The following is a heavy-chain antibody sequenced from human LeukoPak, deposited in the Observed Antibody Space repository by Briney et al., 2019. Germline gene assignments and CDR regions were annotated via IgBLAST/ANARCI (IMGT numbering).Heavy chain of an antibody. CDR1: RFTLSSYG. J-gene: IGHJ4*02. CDR2: IWYDGSNK. V-gene: IGHV3-33*01. D-gene: IGHD5-18*01. Sequence: GGSLRLSCAASRFTLSSYGMHWVRQAPGKGLEWVAVIWYDGSNKYYADSVKDRFTISRGNSKNTLYLQMNSLRAEDTAVYYCARAVDTAMVTFLGYWGQGPLVTVSS. CDR3: ARAVDTAMVTFLGY.